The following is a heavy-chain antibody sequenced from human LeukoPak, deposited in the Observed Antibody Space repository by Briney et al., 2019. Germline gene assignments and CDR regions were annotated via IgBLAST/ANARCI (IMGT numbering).Heavy chain of an antibody. CDR1: GGSFSGYY. V-gene: IGHV4-34*01. Sequence: SETLSLTCAVYGGSFSGYYWSWIRQPPGKGLEWIGEINHSGSTNYNPSLKSRVTISVDTSKNQFSLKLRSVTAADTAVYYCARTTEGFAGGPGYSYYYYMDVWGKGTTVTISS. J-gene: IGHJ6*03. CDR3: ARTTEGFAGGPGYSYYYYMDV. CDR2: INHSGST. D-gene: IGHD4-11*01.